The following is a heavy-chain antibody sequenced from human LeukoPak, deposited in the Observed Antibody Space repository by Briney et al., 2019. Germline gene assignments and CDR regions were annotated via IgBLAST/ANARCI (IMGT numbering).Heavy chain of an antibody. V-gene: IGHV4-30-4*01. D-gene: IGHD3-10*01. CDR3: AREMVRGVKDY. Sequence: SETLSLTCTVSGGSISSGDYYWGWIRQPPGKGLEWIGYIYYSGSTYYNPSLKSRVTISVDTSKNQFSLKLSSVTAADTAVYYCAREMVRGVKDYWGQGTLVTVSS. J-gene: IGHJ4*02. CDR1: GGSISSGDYY. CDR2: IYYSGST.